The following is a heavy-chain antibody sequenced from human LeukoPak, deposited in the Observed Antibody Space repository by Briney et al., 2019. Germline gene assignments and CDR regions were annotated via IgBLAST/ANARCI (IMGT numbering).Heavy chain of an antibody. CDR1: GFTFSTCS. J-gene: IGHJ4*02. Sequence: GGSLRLSCAASGFTFSTCSMKWVRQAPGKGLEWVSSISSSSSYIYYADSVKGRFTISRDNAKNSLYLQMNSLRAEDTAVYYCARGEGLRLGELSLQWGQGTLVTVSS. D-gene: IGHD3-16*02. CDR3: ARGEGLRLGELSLQ. V-gene: IGHV3-21*01. CDR2: ISSSSSYI.